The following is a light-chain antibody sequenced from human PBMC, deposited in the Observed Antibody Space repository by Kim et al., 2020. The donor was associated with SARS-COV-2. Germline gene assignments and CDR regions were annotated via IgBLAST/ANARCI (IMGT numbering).Light chain of an antibody. CDR3: SAWDRRLSAWV. CDR2: RNN. CDR1: SNNVGDQG. Sequence: QAATPTRTGDSNNVGDQGATWLQQHQGHPPNLLSYRNNNRPSGISERFSASRSGNTASLTIAGLQPDDEGDYYCSAWDRRLSAWVFGEGTQLTVL. J-gene: IGLJ3*02. V-gene: IGLV10-54*04.